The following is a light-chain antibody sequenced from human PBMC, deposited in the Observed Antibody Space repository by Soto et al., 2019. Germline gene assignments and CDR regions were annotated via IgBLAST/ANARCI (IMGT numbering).Light chain of an antibody. V-gene: IGKV1-5*03. J-gene: IGKJ2*01. CDR1: QSISAW. CDR3: QQSYSTLMYT. Sequence: DIQMTQSPSTLSASVGGRVSINCRASQSISAWLAWYQQKPGKAPRLLIYKASTLEIGVPSRFSGSGSGTEFTLTISSLEPEDFATYYCQQSYSTLMYTFGQGTKVDSK. CDR2: KAS.